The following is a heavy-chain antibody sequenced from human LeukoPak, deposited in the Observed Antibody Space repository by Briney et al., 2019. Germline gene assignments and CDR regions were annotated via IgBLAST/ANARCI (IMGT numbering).Heavy chain of an antibody. CDR2: IYYSGSP. CDR1: VGSLSSSIYY. D-gene: IGHD6-6*01. Sequence: PSETLSLTCTVSVGSLSSSIYYGGWIRHPPGKGLGCMGSIYYSGSPYYNPPLNSRITIYVDTSKNQFSLKLSSVTAADTAVYYCATPPGVVAARPWYFQHWGQGTLVTVSS. CDR3: ATPPGVVAARPWYFQH. V-gene: IGHV4-39*01. J-gene: IGHJ1*01.